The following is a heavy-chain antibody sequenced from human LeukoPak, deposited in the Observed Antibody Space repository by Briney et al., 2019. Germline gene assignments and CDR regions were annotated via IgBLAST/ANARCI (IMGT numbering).Heavy chain of an antibody. D-gene: IGHD2-15*01. CDR2: INPSGGST. J-gene: IGHJ3*02. V-gene: IGHV1-46*01. CDR3: ASGAAHDAFDI. CDR1: GYTFTSYY. Sequence: ASVKVSCKASGYTFTSYYMHWVRQAPGQGLEWMGIINPSGGSTSYAQKFQGRVAMTRDTSTSTVYMELSSLRSEDTAVYYCASGAAHDAFDIWGQGTMVTVSS.